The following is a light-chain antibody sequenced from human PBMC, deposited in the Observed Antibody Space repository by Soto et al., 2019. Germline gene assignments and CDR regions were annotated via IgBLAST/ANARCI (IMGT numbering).Light chain of an antibody. Sequence: EIVLTQSPATLSFSPRERATLSCRASQSFSSYLAWYQQKPGQAPRLLIYDASNRATDIPARFSGSGSGTDFTLTISSLEPEEFAVYYCQQRSNWLYTFGQGTKLEIK. CDR1: QSFSSY. CDR2: DAS. CDR3: QQRSNWLYT. V-gene: IGKV3-11*01. J-gene: IGKJ2*01.